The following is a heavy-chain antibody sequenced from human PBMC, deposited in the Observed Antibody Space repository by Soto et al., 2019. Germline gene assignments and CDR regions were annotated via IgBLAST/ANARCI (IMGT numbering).Heavy chain of an antibody. CDR3: ARQGFGPLHGLVDV. D-gene: IGHD3-10*01. CDR1: GGSFTSYY. J-gene: IGHJ6*02. CDR2: VHHSWGS. V-gene: IGHV4-59*08. Sequence: QVQLQESGPGLVKPSETLSLSCTVSGGSFTSYYWGWIRQPPGKEMEWIGYVHHSWGSAYNPSLQSRVAISLDTSKSQFSLKLTSVTATXTALXYXARQGFGPLHGLVDVWGQGTTVIVSS.